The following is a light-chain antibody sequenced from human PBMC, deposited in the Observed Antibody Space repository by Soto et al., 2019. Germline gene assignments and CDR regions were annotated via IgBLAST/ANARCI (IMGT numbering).Light chain of an antibody. CDR3: QQRINWPLT. J-gene: IGKJ3*01. CDR1: QSVSKY. Sequence: EIVLTQSPATLSLSPGERATLSCRASQSVSKYLAWYQQKPGQVPRLLIYDAFNRATGIPVRFSGSGSGTDFTLTISSLDPEDFAVYYCQQRINWPLTFGPGTKVEIK. V-gene: IGKV3-11*01. CDR2: DAF.